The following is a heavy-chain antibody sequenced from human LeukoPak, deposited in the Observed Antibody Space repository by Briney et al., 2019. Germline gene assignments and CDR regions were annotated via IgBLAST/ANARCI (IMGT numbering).Heavy chain of an antibody. CDR3: ARAGATVTLDY. D-gene: IGHD4-17*01. Sequence: PGGSLRLSCAASGFTFSNYAMHWVRQAPGKGLEWVAVISYDGSNKYYADSVKGRITISRDKSKNTLSLQMNSLRAEDTAVYYCARAGATVTLDYWGQGTLVTVSS. CDR2: ISYDGSNK. CDR1: GFTFSNYA. V-gene: IGHV3-30*04. J-gene: IGHJ4*02.